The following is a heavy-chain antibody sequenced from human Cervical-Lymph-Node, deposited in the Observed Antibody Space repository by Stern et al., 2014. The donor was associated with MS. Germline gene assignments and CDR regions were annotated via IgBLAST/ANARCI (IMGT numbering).Heavy chain of an antibody. CDR1: GAPFSSNT. J-gene: IGHJ6*02. D-gene: IGHD2-15*01. CDR2: IMPIFATT. Sequence: VQLVQSGTEVTKPGSSVRVSCKASGAPFSSNTISWVRQAPRKGLERMGNIMPIFATTTYAEKFQERVTLTADDPPDPLYMELPSLRSEDTAVYYCAKDQQLQRLSVMDVWGQGTTVAVSS. CDR3: AKDQQLQRLSVMDV. V-gene: IGHV1-69*18.